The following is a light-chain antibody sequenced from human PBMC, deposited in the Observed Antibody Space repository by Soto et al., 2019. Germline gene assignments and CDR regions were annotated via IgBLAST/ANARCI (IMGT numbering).Light chain of an antibody. CDR1: QSVSSSY. CDR2: GAS. V-gene: IGKV3-20*01. Sequence: EIVLTQSPGTLSLSPAERATLSCRASQSVSSSYLAWYQQKPGQAPRLLIYGASSRATGIPDRFSGSGSGTDFTLTISRLEPEDFAVYYCQQYGSSPLTFGGGTKVELK. J-gene: IGKJ4*01. CDR3: QQYGSSPLT.